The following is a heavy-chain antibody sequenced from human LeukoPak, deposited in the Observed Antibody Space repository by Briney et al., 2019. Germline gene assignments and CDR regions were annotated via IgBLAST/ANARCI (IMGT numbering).Heavy chain of an antibody. J-gene: IGHJ4*02. CDR3: AVVGAPYDFDY. CDR1: GFTFSSYS. CDR2: ISRRRESI. D-gene: IGHD1-26*01. Sequence: GRSLRLACAASGFTFSSYSMNWVSHVPGNGLEWLSSISRRRESISYADSVKGRFTISRDNTKTSMYLQTNSLRAEDTAVYYCAVVGAPYDFDYWGQGTLVTVSS. V-gene: IGHV3-21*06.